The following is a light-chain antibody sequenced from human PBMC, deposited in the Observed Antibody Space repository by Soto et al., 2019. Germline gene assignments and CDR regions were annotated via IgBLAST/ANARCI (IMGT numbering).Light chain of an antibody. V-gene: IGKV1-5*01. J-gene: IGKJ1*01. Sequence: DIQMTQSPSTLSASVGDRVTITCRASQSINTWLAWYQQKPGKAPKLLIYDASSLESGVPSRFSGSGSGTEFTLTISSLQPDDFATYYCQRYNSYSLWTFGQGTKVEIK. CDR1: QSINTW. CDR2: DAS. CDR3: QRYNSYSLWT.